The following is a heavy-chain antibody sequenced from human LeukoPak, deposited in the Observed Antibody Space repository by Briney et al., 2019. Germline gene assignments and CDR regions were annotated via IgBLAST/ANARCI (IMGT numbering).Heavy chain of an antibody. CDR1: GFTFSDYS. J-gene: IGHJ4*02. D-gene: IGHD3-9*01. V-gene: IGHV3-48*04. Sequence: GGSLRLSCAASGFTFSDYSMNWVRQAPGKGLEWVSYISFSVNTKYYGDSVKGRFTISRDNAKNSLYLHMDSLRAEDTAVYYCAKDPNSLLRYFDLPGYWGQGTLVTVSS. CDR3: AKDPNSLLRYFDLPGY. CDR2: ISFSVNTK.